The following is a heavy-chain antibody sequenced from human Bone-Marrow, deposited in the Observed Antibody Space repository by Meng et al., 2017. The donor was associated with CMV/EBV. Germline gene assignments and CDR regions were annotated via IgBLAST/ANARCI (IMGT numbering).Heavy chain of an antibody. CDR2: INPNSGGT. V-gene: IGHV1-2*02. CDR1: GYTCTGYY. Sequence: CKASGYTCTGYYMHWVRQAPGQGLEWMGWINPNSGGTNYAQKFQGRVTMTRDTSISTAYMELSRLRSDDTAVYYCARYAGTAMVTDYWGQGTLVTVSS. CDR3: ARYAGTAMVTDY. J-gene: IGHJ4*02. D-gene: IGHD5-18*01.